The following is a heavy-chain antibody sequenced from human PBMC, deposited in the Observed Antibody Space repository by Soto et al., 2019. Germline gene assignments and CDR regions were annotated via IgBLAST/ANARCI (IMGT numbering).Heavy chain of an antibody. V-gene: IGHV1-2*04. CDR3: ARDDCSGGSCYEANLDY. Sequence: ASVKVYCKASGYTFTGYYMHWVRQAPGQGLEWMGWINPNSGGTNYAQKFQGWVTMTRDTSISTAYMELSRLRSDDTAVYYCARDDCSGGSCYEANLDYWGQGTLVTVSS. J-gene: IGHJ4*01. D-gene: IGHD2-15*01. CDR1: GYTFTGYY. CDR2: INPNSGGT.